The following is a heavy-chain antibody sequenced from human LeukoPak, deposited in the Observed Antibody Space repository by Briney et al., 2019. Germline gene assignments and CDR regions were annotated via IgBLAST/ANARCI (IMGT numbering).Heavy chain of an antibody. V-gene: IGHV3-30*18. D-gene: IGHD3-10*01. J-gene: IGHJ4*02. CDR1: GFSFSTYA. CDR3: AKDRVRGVQYFDH. Sequence: RSLRLSCAASGFSFSTYAMHWVRQAPGKGLEWVAFISYDGNNKYYADSVKGRFTISRDNSKMSLQMNSLTTEDTAVYFCAKDRVRGVQYFDHWGQGTLVIVSS. CDR2: ISYDGNNK.